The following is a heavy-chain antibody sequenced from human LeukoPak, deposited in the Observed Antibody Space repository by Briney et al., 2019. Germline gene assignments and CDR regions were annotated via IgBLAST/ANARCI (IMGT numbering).Heavy chain of an antibody. CDR3: AMIAVAIDY. Sequence: SETLSLTCTVSGGSISSSSYYWGWIRQPPGKGLEWIGSIYYSGSTYYNPSLKSRVTISVDTSKNQFSLKLSSVTAADTAVYYCAMIAVAIDYWGQGTLVTVSS. CDR2: IYYSGST. J-gene: IGHJ4*02. V-gene: IGHV4-39*07. CDR1: GGSISSSSYY. D-gene: IGHD6-19*01.